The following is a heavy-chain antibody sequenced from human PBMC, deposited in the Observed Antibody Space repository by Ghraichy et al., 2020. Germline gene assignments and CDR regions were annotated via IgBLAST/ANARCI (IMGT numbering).Heavy chain of an antibody. J-gene: IGHJ4*02. V-gene: IGHV4-39*02. CDR1: GGSISSSSYY. Sequence: SETLSLTCTVSGGSISSSSYYWGWIRQPPGKGLEWIGSIYYSGSTYYNPSLKSRVTISVDTSKNQFSLKLSSVTAADTAVYYCATDGDYYGSAREFFDYWGQGTLVTVSS. CDR3: ATDGDYYGSAREFFDY. D-gene: IGHD3-10*01. CDR2: IYYSGST.